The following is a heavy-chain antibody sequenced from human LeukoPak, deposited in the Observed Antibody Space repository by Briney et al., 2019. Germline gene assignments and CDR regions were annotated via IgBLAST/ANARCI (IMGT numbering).Heavy chain of an antibody. D-gene: IGHD1-26*01. V-gene: IGHV3-48*04. CDR3: ASSDYYYYMDV. J-gene: IGHJ6*03. CDR2: ISSSSSTI. Sequence: GGSLRLSCAASGFTFSSYSMNWVRQAPGKGLEWVSYISSSSSTIYYADSVKGRFTISRDNAENSLYLQMDSLRAEDTAVYYCASSDYYYYMDVWGKGTTVTVSS. CDR1: GFTFSSYS.